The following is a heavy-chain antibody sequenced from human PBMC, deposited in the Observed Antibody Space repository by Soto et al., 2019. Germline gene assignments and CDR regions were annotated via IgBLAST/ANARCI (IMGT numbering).Heavy chain of an antibody. Sequence: ASVKVSCKASGGTFSSYAISWVRQAPGQGLEWMGGIIPIFGTANYAQKFQGRVTITADESTSTAYMELSSLRSEDTAVYYCAREGAPRYSGYDHYYYGMDVWGQGTTVTVSS. V-gene: IGHV1-69*13. CDR2: IIPIFGTA. D-gene: IGHD5-12*01. J-gene: IGHJ6*02. CDR3: AREGAPRYSGYDHYYYGMDV. CDR1: GGTFSSYA.